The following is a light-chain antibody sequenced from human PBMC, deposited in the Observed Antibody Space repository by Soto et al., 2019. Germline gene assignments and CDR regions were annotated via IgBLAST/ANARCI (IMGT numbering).Light chain of an antibody. CDR2: EDS. J-gene: IGLJ3*02. CDR1: SSDAGNYNF. Sequence: QSALTQPASVSGSPGQSITISCTRTSSDAGNYNFVSWYQQHPGKAPKVIIYEDSTRPSGVSNRISGSKSGNTASLTISGLQAEDEADYYCCSYAGSSTSWVFGGGTKVTVL. CDR3: CSYAGSSTSWV. V-gene: IGLV2-23*01.